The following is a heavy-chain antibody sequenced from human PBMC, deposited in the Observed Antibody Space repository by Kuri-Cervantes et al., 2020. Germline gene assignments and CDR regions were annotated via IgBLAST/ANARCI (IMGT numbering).Heavy chain of an antibody. CDR1: GFSFSLFG. D-gene: IGHD1-26*01. V-gene: IGHV3-33*01. J-gene: IGHJ4*02. CDR2: VWHDGSIK. Sequence: LSLTCAASGFSFSLFGMHWVRQAQGKGLEWVTFVWHDGSIKHYADSVKGRFTISRDNSQNTLYLQMNSLRAEDSAVYYCARPRVSGACEQPLDYWGQGTLVTVSS. CDR3: ARPRVSGACEQPLDY.